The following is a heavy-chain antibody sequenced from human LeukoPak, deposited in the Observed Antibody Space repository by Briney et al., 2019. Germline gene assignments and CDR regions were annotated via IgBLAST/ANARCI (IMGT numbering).Heavy chain of an antibody. CDR2: INPKSGGT. CDR1: GYTFIDYH. V-gene: IGHV1-2*02. Sequence: GASVKVSCKASGYTFIDYHMHWVRQAPGQGLEWMGWINPKSGGTGYTQNFQGRVTMTRDASIRTVYMELSRLTSDDTAVYYCARGSGVVGDLKRPFDPWGQGTLVTVSS. J-gene: IGHJ5*02. D-gene: IGHD3-16*01. CDR3: ARGSGVVGDLKRPFDP.